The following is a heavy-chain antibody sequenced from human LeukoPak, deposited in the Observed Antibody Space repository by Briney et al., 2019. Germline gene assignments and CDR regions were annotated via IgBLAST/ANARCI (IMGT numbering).Heavy chain of an antibody. Sequence: SETLSLTCTVSGASMRGYYWNWIRQAPGKGLEWIGFISYSGYTSYSPSLKSRVGISVDTSKRQFSLRLSSMATADTAIYYCARGRNDNGGMFFDSWAQGDLVTVSS. CDR2: ISYSGYT. CDR1: GASMRGYY. V-gene: IGHV4-59*01. J-gene: IGHJ4*02. D-gene: IGHD4-23*01. CDR3: ARGRNDNGGMFFDS.